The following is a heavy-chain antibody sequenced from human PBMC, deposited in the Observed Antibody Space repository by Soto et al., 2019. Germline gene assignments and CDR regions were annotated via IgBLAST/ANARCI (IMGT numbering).Heavy chain of an antibody. CDR2: IIPIFGTA. D-gene: IGHD2-21*02. J-gene: IGHJ4*02. Sequence: GASVKVSCKASGGTFSSYAISWVRQAPGQGLEWMGGIIPIFGTANYAQKFQGRVTITADESTSTAYMELSSLRSEDTAVYYCASPLCGGDCYSLDLFDYWGQGTLVTVSS. V-gene: IGHV1-69*13. CDR1: GGTFSSYA. CDR3: ASPLCGGDCYSLDLFDY.